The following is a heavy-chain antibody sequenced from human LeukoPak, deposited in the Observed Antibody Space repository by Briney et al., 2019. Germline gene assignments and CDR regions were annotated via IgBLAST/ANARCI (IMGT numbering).Heavy chain of an antibody. CDR1: GFIFDDYG. CDR3: VRDKCRGSYYEFDF. D-gene: IGHD1-26*01. CDR2: ISWNSATI. J-gene: IGHJ4*02. Sequence: GGSLRLSCAASGFIFDDYGMHWVRQVPGKGLEWVSGISWNSATIAYADSVKGRFTISRDNAKNSPNLQMNSLTVEDRALYYCVRDKCRGSYYEFDFWGQGTLVTVSS. V-gene: IGHV3-9*01.